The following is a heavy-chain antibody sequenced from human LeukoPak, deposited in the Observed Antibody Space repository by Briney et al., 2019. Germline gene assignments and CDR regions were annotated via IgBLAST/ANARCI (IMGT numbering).Heavy chain of an antibody. V-gene: IGHV1-46*01. D-gene: IGHD6-19*01. CDR3: ARGLESSGWYGMDV. CDR1: GYTFSRHY. CDR2: INTSGATT. J-gene: IGHJ6*02. Sequence: ASVKVSCKTSGYTFSRHYIHWVRQAPGQGLEWLGIINTSGATTRYGQNFKGRVTATRDTSTSTVYMEMSCLNSEDTAVYYCARGLESSGWYGMDVWGQGTTIIVSS.